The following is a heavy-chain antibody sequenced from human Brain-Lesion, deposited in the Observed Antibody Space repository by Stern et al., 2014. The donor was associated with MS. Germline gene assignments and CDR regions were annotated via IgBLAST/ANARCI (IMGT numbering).Heavy chain of an antibody. D-gene: IGHD2-2*01. CDR3: ARGRVVPGFQYYATDV. Sequence: QVQLMQSGPGLVKPSQTLSLSCTVSGGSISSGGYYWSWIRQPAGKGLEWIGRIFNSGSTSYTPPLKSRVTISIATSKTQFSLSLNPMTAADTAVYYCARGRVVPGFQYYATDVWGQGTTVIVSS. CDR2: IFNSGST. J-gene: IGHJ6*02. V-gene: IGHV4-61*02. CDR1: GGSISSGGYY.